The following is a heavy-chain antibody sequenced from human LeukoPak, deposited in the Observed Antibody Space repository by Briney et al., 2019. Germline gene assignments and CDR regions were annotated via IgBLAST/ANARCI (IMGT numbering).Heavy chain of an antibody. D-gene: IGHD3-10*01. Sequence: PSETLSLTCTVSGGSISSYYWSWIRQPPGKGLEWIGYIYYSGSTNYNPSLKSRVTISVDTSKNQFSLKLSSVTAADTAVYYCTTDPIYGSGSYSSWGQGTLVTVSS. CDR1: GGSISSYY. V-gene: IGHV4-59*01. J-gene: IGHJ5*02. CDR3: TTDPIYGSGSYSS. CDR2: IYYSGST.